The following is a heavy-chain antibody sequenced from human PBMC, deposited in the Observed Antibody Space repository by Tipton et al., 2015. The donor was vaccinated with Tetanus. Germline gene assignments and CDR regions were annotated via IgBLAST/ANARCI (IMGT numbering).Heavy chain of an antibody. V-gene: IGHV4-30-4*01. CDR1: GVSLGSGDHY. J-gene: IGHJ4*02. CDR2: ISHNGAA. Sequence: GLVKPSETLSLTCSVSGVSLGSGDHYWTWIRQSPGKGLEWIGYISHNGAAYYNPSLKSRVVISVDTSKNQFSLRLNSVTAADTAVFYCARVFGNNGYYLNFDYWGQGALVTVSS. D-gene: IGHD3-3*01. CDR3: ARVFGNNGYYLNFDY.